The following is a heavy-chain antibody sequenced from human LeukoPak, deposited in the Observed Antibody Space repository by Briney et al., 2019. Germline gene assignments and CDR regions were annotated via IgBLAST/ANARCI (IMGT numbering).Heavy chain of an antibody. V-gene: IGHV4-61*09. J-gene: IGHJ4*02. CDR2: IYASGKT. CDR3: ASFIYSTSSDYFHN. D-gene: IGHD2/OR15-2a*01. Sequence: SETLSLTCNVSGESISSGPTYWSWIRQSAGRGLEWIGHIYASGKTNYNPSLKSRVTMSVDTSKNQFSLILSSVTAADTAVYYCASFIYSTSSDYFHNWGQGTLVTVSS. CDR1: GESISSGPTY.